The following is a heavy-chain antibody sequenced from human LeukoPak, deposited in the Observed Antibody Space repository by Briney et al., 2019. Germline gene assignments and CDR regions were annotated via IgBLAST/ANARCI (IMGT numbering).Heavy chain of an antibody. Sequence: ASVKVSCKSSGYTFTDFAINWVRQAPGQGLEWMGWINPNSGGTKYAQNFQGRVTMTRDTSINTAYMELSRLRSDDTAVYYCARDRSRDDYGSGSWRFDYWGQGTLVTVSS. D-gene: IGHD3-10*01. CDR2: INPNSGGT. CDR3: ARDRSRDDYGSGSWRFDY. J-gene: IGHJ4*02. CDR1: GYTFTDFA. V-gene: IGHV1-2*02.